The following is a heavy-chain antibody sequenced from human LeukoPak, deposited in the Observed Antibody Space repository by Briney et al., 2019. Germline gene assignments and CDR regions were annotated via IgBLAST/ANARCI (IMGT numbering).Heavy chain of an antibody. Sequence: ASVKVSCKASGYTFTTYSTHWVRQAPGQGLEWTAIINLSGGSTDYTQKFQGRVTVTRDTSTSTVYMELSSLRSEDTAVYYCVRHNHMDVWGQGTTVTVSS. V-gene: IGHV1-46*01. J-gene: IGHJ6*02. CDR2: INLSGGST. CDR1: GYTFTTYS. CDR3: VRHNHMDV.